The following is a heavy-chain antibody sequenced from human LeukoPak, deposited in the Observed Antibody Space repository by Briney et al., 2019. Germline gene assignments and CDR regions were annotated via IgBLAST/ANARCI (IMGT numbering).Heavy chain of an antibody. V-gene: IGHV3-15*01. Sequence: GGSLRLSCAASGFTFSNAWMIWVRQAPGKGLEWVGRIKSKTDGGTTDYAAPVKGRFTISRDDSKNTVYLQMNSLKTEDTAVYYCTPPPKYCSTSSCYAFDVWGQGTMVTVSS. CDR1: GFTFSNAW. J-gene: IGHJ3*01. D-gene: IGHD2-2*01. CDR3: TPPPKYCSTSSCYAFDV. CDR2: IKSKTDGGTT.